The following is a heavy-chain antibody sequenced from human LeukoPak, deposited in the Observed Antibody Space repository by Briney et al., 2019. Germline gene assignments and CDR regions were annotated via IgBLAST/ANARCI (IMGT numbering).Heavy chain of an antibody. D-gene: IGHD2-21*01. CDR1: GFTVGDYA. Sequence: GGSLRLSCAASGFTVGDYAMHWVRQAPGKGLEWVSVIRGDGGSSYYADSVKGRFTISSDDNKNSVHLQMNSLRPEDTALYYCAKDMSVIVGTYYGMDVWGQGTTVTVTS. CDR2: IRGDGGSS. V-gene: IGHV3-43*02. CDR3: AKDMSVIVGTYYGMDV. J-gene: IGHJ6*02.